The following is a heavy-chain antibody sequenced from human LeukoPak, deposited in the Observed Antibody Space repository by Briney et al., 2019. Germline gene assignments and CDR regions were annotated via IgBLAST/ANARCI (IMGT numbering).Heavy chain of an antibody. V-gene: IGHV4-39*07. J-gene: IGHJ6*03. CDR2: IYYSGST. D-gene: IGHD1-26*01. CDR1: GGSISSSSYY. CDR3: ARVSDHYSGYYYYYYMDV. Sequence: SETLSLTCTVSGGSISSSSYYWGWIRQPPGKGLEWIGSIYYSGSTYYNPSLKSRVTISVDTSKNQFSLKLSSVTAADTAVYYCARVSDHYSGYYYYYYMDVWGKGTTVTVSS.